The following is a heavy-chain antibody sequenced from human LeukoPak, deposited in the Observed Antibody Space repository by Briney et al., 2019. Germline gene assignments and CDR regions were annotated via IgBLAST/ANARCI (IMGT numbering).Heavy chain of an antibody. CDR2: ISYAGSNN. V-gene: IGHV3-30*11. Sequence: LRPARAPAASSFSSYAMGCGRHDGREWIGWVVVISYAGSNNYYADSVKGRFTISIDNSKNTLYLQMNLRRAEDTAVYYCARDPGYGDYNTELDYGGQGNVVTVSA. CDR1: ASSFSSYA. D-gene: IGHD4-17*01. CDR3: ARDPGYGDYNTELDY. J-gene: IGHJ4*02.